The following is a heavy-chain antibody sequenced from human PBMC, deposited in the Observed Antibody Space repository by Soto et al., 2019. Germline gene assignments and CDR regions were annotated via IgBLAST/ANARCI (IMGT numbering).Heavy chain of an antibody. V-gene: IGHV3-74*01. CDR2: MNSDGSLI. CDR3: ATAEVGY. CDR1: GYTFANHW. Sequence: LRLSCAVAGYTFANHWMHWVRQAPGKGLEWVSRMNSDGSLINYADSVKGRFTVSRDNARNTLYLQMNSLRVEDTAVYYCATAEVGYWGPGTLVTVSS. J-gene: IGHJ4*02.